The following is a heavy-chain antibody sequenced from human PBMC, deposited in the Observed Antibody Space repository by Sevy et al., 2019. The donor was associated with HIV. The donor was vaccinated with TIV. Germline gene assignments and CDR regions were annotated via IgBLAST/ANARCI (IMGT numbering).Heavy chain of an antibody. CDR2: LKHKAYGGTL. CDR1: GFTFGDCA. CDR3: AGWKGAESIFDY. D-gene: IGHD1-1*01. V-gene: IGHV3-49*04. Sequence: GGSLRLSCTASGFTFGDCAMSWVRQAPGKGLEWVAFLKHKAYGGTLDYAASVKGRFIITRDDSKSIAHLQMNDLKTEDTAIYYCAGWKGAESIFDYWGQGALVTVSS. J-gene: IGHJ4*02.